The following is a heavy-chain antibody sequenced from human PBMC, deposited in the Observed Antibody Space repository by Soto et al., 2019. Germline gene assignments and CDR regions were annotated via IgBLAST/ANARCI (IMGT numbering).Heavy chain of an antibody. D-gene: IGHD2-2*01. CDR3: ARGTPYCTTTSCSPSYYYGIEV. Sequence: EVQLVGSGGGLVQPGGSLTLSCEASGFSLSNYWMKWVRQAPGKGLEWVANIKEDGSEKYYVDSVKGRFTISRDNAKNAVYLQMNRLRAEDTAMYYCARGTPYCTTTSCSPSYYYGIEVWGQGTTVTVSS. J-gene: IGHJ6*02. CDR1: GFSLSNYW. CDR2: IKEDGSEK. V-gene: IGHV3-7*05.